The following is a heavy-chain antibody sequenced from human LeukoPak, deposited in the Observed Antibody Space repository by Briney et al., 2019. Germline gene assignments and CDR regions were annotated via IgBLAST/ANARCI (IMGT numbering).Heavy chain of an antibody. CDR2: ITWNGDST. V-gene: IGHV3-43*01. CDR3: AKDKWLRGYYYYYMDV. CDR1: GFNFDGYN. J-gene: IGHJ6*03. Sequence: GGSLRLSCAASGFNFDGYNMHWVRQAPGKGLEWVSLITWNGDSTYYADSVEGRFTISRDNSKNSLYLQMNSLRTEDTALYYCAKDKWLRGYYYYYMDVWGKGTTVTVSS. D-gene: IGHD5-12*01.